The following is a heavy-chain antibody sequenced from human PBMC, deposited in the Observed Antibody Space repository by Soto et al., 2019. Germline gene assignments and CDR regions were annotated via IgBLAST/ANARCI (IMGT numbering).Heavy chain of an antibody. CDR1: GFTFSIFA. Sequence: GGSLRLSCAASGFTFSIFAMSWVRQSPGKGLEWVSTISGSGGSTYYADAVKGRFTISRDNSMGTLYLQMKSLRVEDTAIYYCAKEVSLGSTVDLGYWGRGALVTVSS. CDR3: AKEVSLGSTVDLGY. J-gene: IGHJ4*02. CDR2: ISGSGGST. D-gene: IGHD7-27*01. V-gene: IGHV3-23*01.